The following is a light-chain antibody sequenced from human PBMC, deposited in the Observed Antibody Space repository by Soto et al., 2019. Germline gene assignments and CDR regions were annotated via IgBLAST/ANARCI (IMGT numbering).Light chain of an antibody. CDR1: QSVSSY. CDR2: DVS. Sequence: EIVFTQSPATLSLSPGERATLSCRASQSVSSYLDWYQQKSGQSPRLLIYDVSIRATGVPARFSGTGSGTEFTLTISSLQPDDFATYYCQQYSTYTPRTFGQGTKVDIK. V-gene: IGKV3-11*01. CDR3: QQYSTYTPRT. J-gene: IGKJ1*01.